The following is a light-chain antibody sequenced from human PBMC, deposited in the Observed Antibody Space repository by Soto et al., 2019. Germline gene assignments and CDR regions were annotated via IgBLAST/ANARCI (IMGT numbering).Light chain of an antibody. J-gene: IGLJ3*02. CDR2: EVS. V-gene: IGLV2-14*01. Sequence: QSVLTQPASVSGSPGQSITISCTGTSSDVGAYNHVSWYQQHPGKVPKLMIYEVSHRPSGVSNRFSGSKSGNTASLTISGLQAEDEADYYCTSFTSSSTWVFGGGTKLTVL. CDR1: SSDVGAYNH. CDR3: TSFTSSSTWV.